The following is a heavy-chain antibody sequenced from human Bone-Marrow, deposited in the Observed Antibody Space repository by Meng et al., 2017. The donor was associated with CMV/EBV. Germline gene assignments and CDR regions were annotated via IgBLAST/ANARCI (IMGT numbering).Heavy chain of an antibody. CDR3: ARPYNPYDFWNGYSYYFDY. J-gene: IGHJ4*02. CDR2: ISSDGSNK. CDR1: GFSITKYV. V-gene: IGHV3-30*04. D-gene: IGHD3-3*01. Sequence: LRLSCAASGFSITKYVMHWVRQAPGKGLEWVAVISSDGSNKNYADSVKGRSTISRDNSRNTLYLRINSLRPEDTGVYYCARPYNPYDFWNGYSYYFDYWGQGALVTVSS.